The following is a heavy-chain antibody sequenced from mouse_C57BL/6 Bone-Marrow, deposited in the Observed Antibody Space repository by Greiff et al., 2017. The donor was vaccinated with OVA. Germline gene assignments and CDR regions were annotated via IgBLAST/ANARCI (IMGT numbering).Heavy chain of an antibody. CDR2: IDPSDSYT. V-gene: IGHV1-69*01. D-gene: IGHD2-1*01. J-gene: IGHJ1*03. Sequence: VQLQQPGAELVMPGASVKLSCKASGYTFTSYWMHWVKQRPGQGLEWIGEIDPSDSYTNYNQKFKGKSTLTVAKSSSTAYMQLSRLTSEDSAVYYWVYGNFSWGFDVWGTGTTVTVSS. CDR1: GYTFTSYW. CDR3: VYGNFSWGFDV.